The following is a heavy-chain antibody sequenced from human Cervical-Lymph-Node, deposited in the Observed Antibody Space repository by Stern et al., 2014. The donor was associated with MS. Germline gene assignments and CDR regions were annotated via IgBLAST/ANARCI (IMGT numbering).Heavy chain of an antibody. CDR1: GASIDHHF. CDR2: IYYSGTT. V-gene: IGHV4-59*11. Sequence: QLQLQESGPGLLRPSETLSLTCTVSGASIDHHFWSWIRQPPGKGLEWIGYIYYSGTTRYNASLKGRVAISIDTSRTQFALRLSSVTAADTAVYYCARATDLWGQGTLVAVSS. CDR3: ARATDL. J-gene: IGHJ5*02.